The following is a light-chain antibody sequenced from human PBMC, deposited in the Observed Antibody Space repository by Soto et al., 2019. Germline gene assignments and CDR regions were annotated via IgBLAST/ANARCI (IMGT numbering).Light chain of an antibody. CDR3: QQYETFSGT. CDR2: KAS. CDR1: QTISSW. V-gene: IGKV1-5*03. J-gene: IGKJ1*01. Sequence: IKVSQSPSTLSGSIGDRVTITCRASQTISSWLAWYQQKPGKAPKLLIYKASTLKSGVPSRFSGSGSGTKFTLTIASLQPDDFATYYCQQYETFSGTFGPGTKV.